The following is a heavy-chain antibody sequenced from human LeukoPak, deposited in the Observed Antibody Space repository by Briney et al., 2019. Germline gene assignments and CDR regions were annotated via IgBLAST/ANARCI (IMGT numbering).Heavy chain of an antibody. V-gene: IGHV5-51*01. CDR3: ARSVFVVVPAGLDSFDY. CDR2: IYPGGSDT. Sequence: GGSLKISCKGSGYSFTSYWMGWVRQVPGKGLEWVWVIYPGGSDTRYSPSFQGHVTISADKSISPASLQRSSLKASDTAMYYCARSVFVVVPAGLDSFDYWGQGTLVTVSS. J-gene: IGHJ4*02. D-gene: IGHD2-2*01. CDR1: GYSFTSYW.